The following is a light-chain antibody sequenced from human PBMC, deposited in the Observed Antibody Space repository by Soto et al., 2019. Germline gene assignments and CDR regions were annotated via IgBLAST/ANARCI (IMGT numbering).Light chain of an antibody. Sequence: DIVMTQSPLSLPVTPGEPASISCRSSQSLLQSNGNNYLGWFVQKPRQSPQLLIDLGASRASGVPDRFSASGSCTAFALEVSRVKGGDFGIYYCLQVLQRPPSFGGGTRVEIK. CDR3: LQVLQRPPS. J-gene: IGKJ4*01. CDR1: QSLLQSNGNNY. CDR2: LGA. V-gene: IGKV2-28*01.